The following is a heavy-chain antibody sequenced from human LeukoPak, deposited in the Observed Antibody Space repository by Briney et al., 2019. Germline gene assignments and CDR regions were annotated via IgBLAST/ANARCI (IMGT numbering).Heavy chain of an antibody. CDR3: ARHPYANWGEAHFDY. CDR2: IYYSGST. D-gene: IGHD7-27*01. J-gene: IGHJ4*02. CDR1: GDSINYYY. V-gene: IGHV4-59*08. Sequence: PSETLSLTCTVSGDSINYYYWSWIRQPPGKGLEWIGYIYYSGSTKYNPSLKSRLTISVDTSKNQFSLRLTSVAAADTAVYYCARHPYANWGEAHFDYWGQGTLVTVSS.